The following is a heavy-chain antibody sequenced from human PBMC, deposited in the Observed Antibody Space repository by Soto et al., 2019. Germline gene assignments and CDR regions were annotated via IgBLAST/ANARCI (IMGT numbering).Heavy chain of an antibody. V-gene: IGHV4-30-4*01. J-gene: IGHJ4*02. D-gene: IGHD4-17*01. CDR2: IYYSGST. CDR3: ARARTPYGDYYFDY. CDR1: GGSISSGDYY. Sequence: SETLSLTCTVSGGSISSGDYYWSWIRQPPGKGLEWIGYIYYSGSTYYNPSLKSRVTISVDTSKNQFSLKLSSVTAADTAVYYCARARTPYGDYYFDYWGQGTLVTVSS.